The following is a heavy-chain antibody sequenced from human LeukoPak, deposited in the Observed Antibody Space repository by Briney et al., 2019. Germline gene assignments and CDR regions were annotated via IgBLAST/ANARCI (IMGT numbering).Heavy chain of an antibody. CDR2: INHSGST. Sequence: SETLSLTCAVYGGSFSGYYWSWIRQPPGKGLEWIGEINHSGSTNYNPSLKSRVTISVDTSKNQFSLKLSSVTAAHTAVYYCARGSPYSSSWYVKAFDIWGQGTMVTVSS. CDR3: ARGSPYSSSWYVKAFDI. D-gene: IGHD6-13*01. V-gene: IGHV4-34*01. CDR1: GGSFSGYY. J-gene: IGHJ3*02.